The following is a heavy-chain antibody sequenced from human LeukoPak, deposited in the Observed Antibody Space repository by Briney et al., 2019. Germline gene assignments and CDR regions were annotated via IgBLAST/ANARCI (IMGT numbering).Heavy chain of an antibody. V-gene: IGHV3-66*01. CDR3: ARGEYNWNDLHL. Sequence: GGSLRLSCAASGFTVSSNYMSWVRQAPGKGLEWVSVIYSSGTTYYADSVKGRFTISRDNSKNTLYLHMNSLRAEDTAVYYCARGEYNWNDLHLWGQGTLVTVSS. J-gene: IGHJ5*02. CDR1: GFTVSSNY. D-gene: IGHD1-20*01. CDR2: IYSSGTT.